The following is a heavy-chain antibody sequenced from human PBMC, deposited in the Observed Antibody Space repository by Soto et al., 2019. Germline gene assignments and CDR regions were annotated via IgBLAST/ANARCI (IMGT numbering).Heavy chain of an antibody. CDR3: ARMGTSRYYMDV. V-gene: IGHV2-70*11. CDR1: GFSLSTNGMC. D-gene: IGHD2-2*01. J-gene: IGHJ6*03. Sequence: SGPTLVNPSQTLTLTCTFSGFSLSTNGMCVSWIRQPPGKALEWLARIDWDADKYYNTSLRTRLTISKDTSKNQVVLTMTNMDPVDTATYYCARMGTSRYYMDVWGTGTTVTVSS. CDR2: IDWDADK.